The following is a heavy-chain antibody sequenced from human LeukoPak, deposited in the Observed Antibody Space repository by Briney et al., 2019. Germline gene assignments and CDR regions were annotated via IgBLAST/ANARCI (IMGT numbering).Heavy chain of an antibody. J-gene: IGHJ4*02. CDR1: GFTFSSYA. CDR2: ISGSAATT. CDR3: ARDFSAKTADY. D-gene: IGHD1-1*01. V-gene: IGHV3-23*01. Sequence: GGSLRLSCAASGFTFSSYAVIWVRQAPGKGLEWISSISGSAATTYYANSVKGRFTISRDNSKNTLYLQMDSLRAEDTAVYYCARDFSAKTADYWGQGTLVTVSS.